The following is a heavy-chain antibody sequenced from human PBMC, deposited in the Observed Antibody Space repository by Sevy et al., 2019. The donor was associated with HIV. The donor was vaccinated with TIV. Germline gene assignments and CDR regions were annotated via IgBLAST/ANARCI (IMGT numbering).Heavy chain of an antibody. Sequence: GGSLRLSCAASGFSFNKYGMHWVRQAPREGLEWVAVIAYDRGNKYYTDSVKGRFTISRDNSKNTLYLQMNSLRAEDTAVYYCAKIPAGGSYFSYFDSWGQGTLVTVSS. CDR3: AKIPAGGSYFSYFDS. D-gene: IGHD1-26*01. CDR1: GFSFNKYG. V-gene: IGHV3-30*18. J-gene: IGHJ4*02. CDR2: IAYDRGNK.